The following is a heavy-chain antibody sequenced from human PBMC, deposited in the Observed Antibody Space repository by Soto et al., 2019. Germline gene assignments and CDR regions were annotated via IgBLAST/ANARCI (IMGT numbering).Heavy chain of an antibody. CDR2: ISYDGSNK. CDR3: AKDSDITFGGVIVRSALDY. J-gene: IGHJ4*02. CDR1: GFTFSSYG. Sequence: QVQLVESGGGVVQPGRSLRLSCAASGFTFSSYGMHWVRQAPGKGLEWVAVISYDGSNKYYADSVKGRFTISRDNSKNTLYLQMNSLRAEDTAVYYCAKDSDITFGGVIVRSALDYWGQGNLVTVSS. V-gene: IGHV3-30*18. D-gene: IGHD3-16*02.